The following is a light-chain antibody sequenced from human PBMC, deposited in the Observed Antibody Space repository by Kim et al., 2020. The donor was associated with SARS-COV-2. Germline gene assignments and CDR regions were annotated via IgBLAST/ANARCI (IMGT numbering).Light chain of an antibody. CDR2: DHT. CDR1: NVGSKR. V-gene: IGLV3-21*03. Sequence: ASGKTAMISWWGDNVGSKRVQCYQKRPGLAPVVFFSDHTYRPSGIPERFSVSNSGNTATLTFSRVEAGDEADYYCQVWDSNSDHVVFGGGTQLTVL. J-gene: IGLJ2*01. CDR3: QVWDSNSDHVV.